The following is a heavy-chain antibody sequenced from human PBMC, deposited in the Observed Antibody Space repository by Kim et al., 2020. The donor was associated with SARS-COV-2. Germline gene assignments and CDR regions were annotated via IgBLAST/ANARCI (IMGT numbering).Heavy chain of an antibody. CDR3: ANGGWLDY. D-gene: IGHD3-10*01. CDR2: ISPDGSEK. Sequence: GGSLRLSCAASGFTFRTYWMTWVRHAPGTGLEWVANISPDGSEKNYVDSVRGRFTISRDNAKNSLYLQMNNLRTEDTAVYYCANGGWLDYWGQGTLVTVS. J-gene: IGHJ4*02. CDR1: GFTFRTYW. V-gene: IGHV3-7*03.